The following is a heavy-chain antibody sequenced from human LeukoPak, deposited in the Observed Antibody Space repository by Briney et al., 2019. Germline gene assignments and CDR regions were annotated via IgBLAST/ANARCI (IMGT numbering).Heavy chain of an antibody. Sequence: GGSLRLSCAASGFTFSDYYMSWIRQAPGKGLEWVSYISSSGSTIYYADSVKGRFTISRDNAKNSLYLQMNSLRAEDTAVYYCARDIAVAGRSRFDPWGQGTLVTVSS. D-gene: IGHD6-19*01. V-gene: IGHV3-11*01. CDR3: ARDIAVAGRSRFDP. CDR1: GFTFSDYY. CDR2: ISSSGSTI. J-gene: IGHJ5*02.